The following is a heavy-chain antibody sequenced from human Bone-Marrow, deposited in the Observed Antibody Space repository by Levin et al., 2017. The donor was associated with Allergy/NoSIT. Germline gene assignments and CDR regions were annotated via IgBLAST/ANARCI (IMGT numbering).Heavy chain of an antibody. CDR2: IYYSGST. CDR1: GGSISSSSYY. CDR3: AGPPAGYSSGSSDY. D-gene: IGHD6-19*01. V-gene: IGHV4-39*07. J-gene: IGHJ4*02. Sequence: KASETLSLTCTVSGGSISSSSYYWGWIRQPPGKGLEWIGSIYYSGSTYYNPSLKSRVTISVDTSKNQFSLKLSSVTAADTAVYYCAGPPAGYSSGSSDYWGQGTLVTVSS.